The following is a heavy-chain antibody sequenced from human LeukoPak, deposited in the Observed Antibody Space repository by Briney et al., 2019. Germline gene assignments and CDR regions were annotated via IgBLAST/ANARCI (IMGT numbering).Heavy chain of an antibody. V-gene: IGHV4-34*01. D-gene: IGHD2-21*01. CDR2: INHSGST. J-gene: IGHJ4*02. CDR3: ASWSIGYYFDY. Sequence: SETLSLTRAVYGGSFSGYYWSWIRQPPGKGLEWIGEINHSGSTNYNPSLKSRVTISVDTSKNQFSLKLSSVTAADTAVYYCASWSIGYYFDYWGQGTLVTVSS. CDR1: GGSFSGYY.